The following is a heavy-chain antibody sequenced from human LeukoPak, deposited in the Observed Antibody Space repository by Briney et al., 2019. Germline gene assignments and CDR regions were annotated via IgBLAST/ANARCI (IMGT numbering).Heavy chain of an antibody. CDR3: ATSRGYDSSPWAFDI. CDR1: GYTLTELS. V-gene: IGHV1-24*01. Sequence: ASVKVSCKVSGYTLTELSMHWVRQAPGKGLEWMGGFDPEDGETIYAQKFQGRVTMTEDTSTDTAYMELSSLRSEDTAVYYCATSRGYDSSPWAFDIWGQGTMATVSS. D-gene: IGHD3-22*01. J-gene: IGHJ3*02. CDR2: FDPEDGET.